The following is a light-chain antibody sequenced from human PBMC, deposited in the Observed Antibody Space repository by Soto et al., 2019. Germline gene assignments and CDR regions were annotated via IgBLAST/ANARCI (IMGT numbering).Light chain of an antibody. J-gene: IGKJ1*01. Sequence: DIQMTQSPSTLSASVGDRVTITCRASQSISSWLAWYQQKPGKAPKLLIYKASSLDSGVPSRFSGSGSGTEFTLTISSLQPDDFATYYCQQYTTWTFGQGTKVEIK. CDR2: KAS. CDR1: QSISSW. CDR3: QQYTTWT. V-gene: IGKV1-5*03.